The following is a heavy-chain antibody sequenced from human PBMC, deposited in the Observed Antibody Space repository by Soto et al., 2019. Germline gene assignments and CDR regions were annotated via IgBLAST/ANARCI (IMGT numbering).Heavy chain of an antibody. V-gene: IGHV1-69*02. CDR1: GGTFSSYT. Sequence: QVQLVQSGAEVKKPGSSVKVSCKASGGTFSSYTISWVRQDPGQVLEWMGRIIPILGIANYAQKFQGRVTITADKSTSKAYMELSSRRSEDTAVYYCARRGYCRGGSCYPTYYYYGMDVWGQGTTVTVSS. CDR2: IIPILGIA. D-gene: IGHD2-15*01. J-gene: IGHJ6*02. CDR3: ARRGYCRGGSCYPTYYYYGMDV.